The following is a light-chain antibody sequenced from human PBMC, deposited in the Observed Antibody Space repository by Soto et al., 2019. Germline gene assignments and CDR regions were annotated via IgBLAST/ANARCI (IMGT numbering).Light chain of an antibody. V-gene: IGKV3-20*01. CDR2: GAS. CDR3: QQYDISIT. Sequence: PGETATLSCRASQSVSSTYLAWYHQKPGQAPRLLIFGASRRATGIPDRFSGSGSGTDFTLTISRLEPEDFAVYYCQQYDISITFGQGTRLEI. CDR1: QSVSSTY. J-gene: IGKJ5*01.